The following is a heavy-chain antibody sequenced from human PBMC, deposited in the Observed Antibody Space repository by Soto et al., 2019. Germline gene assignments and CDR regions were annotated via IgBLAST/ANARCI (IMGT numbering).Heavy chain of an antibody. V-gene: IGHV3-23*01. Sequence: GGSLRLSCAASGFTFSSYAMSWVRQAPGKGLEWVSAISGSGGSTYYADSVKGRFTISRDNSKNTLYLQMNSLRAEDTAVYYCANSWTGYYDILTGYYTYDYYSMDVWVQATKVTVSS. D-gene: IGHD3-9*01. CDR3: ANSWTGYYDILTGYYTYDYYSMDV. J-gene: IGHJ6*02. CDR1: GFTFSSYA. CDR2: ISGSGGST.